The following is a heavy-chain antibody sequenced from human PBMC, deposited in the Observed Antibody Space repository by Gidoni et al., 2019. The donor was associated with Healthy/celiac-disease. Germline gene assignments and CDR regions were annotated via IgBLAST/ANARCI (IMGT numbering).Heavy chain of an antibody. CDR2: ISGSGCST. CDR1: GFTFSGYA. CDR3: AKTRGGLTMIVAGEPNRPPKPAFDI. Sequence: EVQLVESGGGLVQPGGSLRLSCDACGFTFSGYAMSWIRQAPGKGLDWVSVISGSGCSTYYADSVKGRFTISRDNSKNTLYLQMNSLRAEDTAVYYCAKTRGGLTMIVAGEPNRPPKPAFDIWGQGTMVTVSS. J-gene: IGHJ3*02. V-gene: IGHV3-23*04. D-gene: IGHD3-22*01.